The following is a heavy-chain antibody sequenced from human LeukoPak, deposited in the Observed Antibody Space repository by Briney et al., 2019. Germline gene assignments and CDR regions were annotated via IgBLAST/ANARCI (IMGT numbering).Heavy chain of an antibody. Sequence: GGSLRLSCAASDFTFSDSAIHWVRQAPRKGLEWVGRIRSKANGYATSYGASAKGRLTISRDDSKNTADLQMSDLRTEDTAVYYCTRLRSDTTGGYYYFMDVWGKGTTVIVSS. CDR2: IRSKANGYAT. CDR1: DFTFSDSA. CDR3: TRLRSDTTGGYYYFMDV. V-gene: IGHV3-73*01. J-gene: IGHJ6*03. D-gene: IGHD1-1*01.